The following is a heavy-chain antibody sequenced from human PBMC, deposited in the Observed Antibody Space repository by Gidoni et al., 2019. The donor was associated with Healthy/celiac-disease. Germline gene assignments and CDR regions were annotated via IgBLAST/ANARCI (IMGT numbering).Heavy chain of an antibody. CDR3: TRPYIAAAGTFQ. Sequence: EVQLVESGGGLVQPGGSLKLSCAASGFTFSGSAMHWVRQASGKGLEWVGRIRSKANSYATAYAASVKGRFTISRDDSKNTAYLQMNSLKTEDTAVYYCTRPYIAAAGTFQWGQGTLVTVSS. CDR2: IRSKANSYAT. CDR1: GFTFSGSA. J-gene: IGHJ4*02. D-gene: IGHD6-13*01. V-gene: IGHV3-73*02.